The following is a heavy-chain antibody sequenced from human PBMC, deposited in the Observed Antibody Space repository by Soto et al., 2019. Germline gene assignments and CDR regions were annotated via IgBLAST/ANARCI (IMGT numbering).Heavy chain of an antibody. CDR2: IRSKGHNYAT. Sequence: PWGSLRLSCAASGFAFIGSAIYCVRHSSVKGPEWVGRIRSKGHNYATEYAASVKGRFTISRDDSKNTAYLQMNSLQTEDTAVYYCTRDLFSYDYSGILWFDPWGQGTLVTVSS. J-gene: IGHJ5*02. CDR1: GFAFIGSA. V-gene: IGHV3-73*01. D-gene: IGHD3-16*01. CDR3: TRDLFSYDYSGILWFDP.